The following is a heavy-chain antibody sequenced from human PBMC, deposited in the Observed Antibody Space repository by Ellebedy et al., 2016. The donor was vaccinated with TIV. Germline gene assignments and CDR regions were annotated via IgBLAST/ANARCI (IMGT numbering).Heavy chain of an antibody. CDR1: GFTFSDYS. V-gene: IGHV3-11*04. CDR3: ARDKESGLRWFGEFVAPRAFDM. D-gene: IGHD3-10*01. CDR2: ISSSGSTI. J-gene: IGHJ3*02. Sequence: PGGSLRLSCAASGFTFSDYSMNWIRQTPGKGLEWVSYISSSGSTIYYADSVKGRFTISRDNAKNSLYLQMNSLRVEDTAVYYCARDKESGLRWFGEFVAPRAFDMWGQGTMVTVSA.